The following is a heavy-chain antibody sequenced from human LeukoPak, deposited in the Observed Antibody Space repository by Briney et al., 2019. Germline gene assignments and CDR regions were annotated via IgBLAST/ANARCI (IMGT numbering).Heavy chain of an antibody. V-gene: IGHV4-34*01. CDR1: GGSFSGYY. D-gene: IGHD3-10*01. Sequence: SETLSLTCAVYGGSFSGYYWSWIRQPPGKGLEWIGEIKHSGSTNYNPSLKSRVTISVDTSKNQFSLKLSSVTAADTAVYYCARGYYGPPYYWGQGTLVTVSS. J-gene: IGHJ4*02. CDR2: IKHSGST. CDR3: ARGYYGPPYY.